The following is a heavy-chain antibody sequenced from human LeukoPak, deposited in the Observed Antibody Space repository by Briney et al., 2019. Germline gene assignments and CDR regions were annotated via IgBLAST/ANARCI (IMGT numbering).Heavy chain of an antibody. D-gene: IGHD4/OR15-4a*01. CDR1: GFTFSSNG. Sequence: SGGSLRLSCAASGFTFSSNGMSWVRQAPGKGLEWVSFIYSDNTHYSDSVKGRFTISRDNSKNTLYLQMNSLRAEDTAVYYCARRAGAYSHPYDYWGQGTLVTVSS. J-gene: IGHJ4*02. CDR2: IYSDNT. CDR3: ARRAGAYSHPYDY. V-gene: IGHV3-53*01.